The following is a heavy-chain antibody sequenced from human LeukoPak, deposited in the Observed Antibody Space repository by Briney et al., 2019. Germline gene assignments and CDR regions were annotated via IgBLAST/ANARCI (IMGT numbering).Heavy chain of an antibody. CDR2: INHGGST. CDR3: ARRDIYCSGDSCYPQGWLDP. D-gene: IGHD2-15*01. CDR1: GGSFSGFY. V-gene: IGHV4-34*01. J-gene: IGHJ5*02. Sequence: PSETLSLTCAVYGGSFSGFYWSWIRRPPGKGLEWIGEINHGGSTNYNPSLKSRVTISVDTSKNHFSLKLSSVTAADTAVYYCARRDIYCSGDSCYPQGWLDPWGQGTLVTVSS.